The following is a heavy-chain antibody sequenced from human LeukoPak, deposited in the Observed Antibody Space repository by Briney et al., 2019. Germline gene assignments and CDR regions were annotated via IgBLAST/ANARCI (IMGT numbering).Heavy chain of an antibody. V-gene: IGHV3-30*18. CDR3: AKDRAHYYYYYGMDV. CDR1: GFTFSSYG. Sequence: PGGSLRLSCAASGFTFSSYGMHWVRQAPGKGLEWVAVISYDGSNKYYADSVKGRFTISRDNSKNTLYLQMNSLRAEDTAVYYCAKDRAHYYYYYGMDVWGQGTTVTVSS. D-gene: IGHD3-10*01. J-gene: IGHJ6*02. CDR2: ISYDGSNK.